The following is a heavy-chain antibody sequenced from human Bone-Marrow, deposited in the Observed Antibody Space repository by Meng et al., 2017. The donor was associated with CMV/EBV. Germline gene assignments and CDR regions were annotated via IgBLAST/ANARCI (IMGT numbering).Heavy chain of an antibody. Sequence: GSLRLSCAVYGGSFSGYYWSWIRQPPGKGLEWIGEINHSGSTNYNPSLKSRVTISVDTSKNQFSLKLSSVTAADTAVYYCARGSTGITPDWGQGTLVTVSS. D-gene: IGHD1-1*01. CDR1: GGSFSGYY. J-gene: IGHJ4*02. CDR3: ARGSTGITPD. CDR2: INHSGST. V-gene: IGHV4-34*01.